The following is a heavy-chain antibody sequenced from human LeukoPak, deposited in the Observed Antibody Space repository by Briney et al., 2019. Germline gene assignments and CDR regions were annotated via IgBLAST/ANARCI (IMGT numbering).Heavy chain of an antibody. J-gene: IGHJ4*02. CDR3: ARSRRVTDNYFDY. CDR1: GFTFNDYV. Sequence: PGGSLRLSCTASGFTFNDYVMCWVRQTPGKGLEWVSSISSSGGMTFYADSVKARFSIYRDNSKNTLSLQMNSLRVDDTAVYYCARSRRVTDNYFDYWGQETLVIVSS. D-gene: IGHD4-23*01. V-gene: IGHV3-23*01. CDR2: ISSSGGMT.